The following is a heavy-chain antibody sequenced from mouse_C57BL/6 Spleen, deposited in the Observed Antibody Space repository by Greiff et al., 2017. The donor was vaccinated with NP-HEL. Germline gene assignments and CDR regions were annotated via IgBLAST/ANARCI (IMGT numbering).Heavy chain of an antibody. CDR2: IYPGSGST. D-gene: IGHD1-1*01. CDR1: GYTFTSYW. V-gene: IGHV1-55*01. CDR3: ARVGFHYYGQGGYAMDY. J-gene: IGHJ4*01. Sequence: QVQLQQPGAELVKPGASVKMSCKASGYTFTSYWITWVKQRPGQGLEWIGDIYPGSGSTNYNKKFKSKATLTVDTSSSTAYMQLSSLTSEDSAVYYCARVGFHYYGQGGYAMDYWGQGTSVTFSS.